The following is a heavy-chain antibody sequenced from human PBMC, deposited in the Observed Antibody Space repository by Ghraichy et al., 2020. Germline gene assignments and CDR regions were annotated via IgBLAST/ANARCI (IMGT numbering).Heavy chain of an antibody. CDR3: ARAIDPPRAFDF. Sequence: SQTLSLTCAISGDSVTSNSAAWNWVRLSPSRGLEWLGRTYYRSKWYNDYGGSVRSRVSVSPDTSKNPFSLQLNSVTPEDTAVYFCARAIDPPRAFDFWGQGILVTVSS. CDR1: GDSVTSNSAA. V-gene: IGHV6-1*01. J-gene: IGHJ4*02. CDR2: TYYRSKWYN.